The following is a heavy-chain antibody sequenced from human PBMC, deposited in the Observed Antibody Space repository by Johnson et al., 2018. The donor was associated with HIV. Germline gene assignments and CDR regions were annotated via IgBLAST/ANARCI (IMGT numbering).Heavy chain of an antibody. CDR3: ARLRGAFDI. CDR1: GFTFSRYG. CDR2: ISYDGTSK. V-gene: IGHV3-30*19. J-gene: IGHJ3*02. Sequence: QVQLVESGGGVVQPGRSLRLSCAASGFTFSRYGMHWVRQAPGKGLEWVAVISYDGTSKYQADSVKGRFTISRDNSKNTLYLQMNSLRAEDTAVYYCARLRGAFDIWGQGTMVTVSS.